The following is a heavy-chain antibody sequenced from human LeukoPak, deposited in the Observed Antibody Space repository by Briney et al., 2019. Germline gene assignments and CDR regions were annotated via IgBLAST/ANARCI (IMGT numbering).Heavy chain of an antibody. Sequence: PGGSLRLSCAASGFTFSSYWMHWVRQAPGKGLEWVSGLSSSGATTYYADSVKGRFTISRDNSKNMLYLQMNSLRAEDTAVYYCATYGSGTNYRKGFDYWGQGTLVTVSS. V-gene: IGHV3-23*01. CDR3: ATYGSGTNYRKGFDY. CDR1: GFTFSSYW. CDR2: LSSSGATT. D-gene: IGHD3-10*01. J-gene: IGHJ4*02.